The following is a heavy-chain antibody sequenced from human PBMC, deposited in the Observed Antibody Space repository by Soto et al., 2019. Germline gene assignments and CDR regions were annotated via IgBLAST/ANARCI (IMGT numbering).Heavy chain of an antibody. CDR3: ARTAIAAAGTDWFDP. D-gene: IGHD6-13*01. J-gene: IGHJ5*02. Sequence: QVTLKESGPVLVKPTETLTLTCTVSGFSLSNARMGVSWIRQPPGKALEWLAHIFSNDEKSYSTSLKNRLTITKDTSNSQVVLTMTNMDPVDTATYYCARTAIAAAGTDWFDPWGQGTLVTVSS. CDR2: IFSNDEK. V-gene: IGHV2-26*01. CDR1: GFSLSNARMG.